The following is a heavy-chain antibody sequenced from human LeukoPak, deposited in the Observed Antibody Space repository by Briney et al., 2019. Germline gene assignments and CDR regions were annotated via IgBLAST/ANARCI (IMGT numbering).Heavy chain of an antibody. Sequence: LETLSLTCTVSGGSISSYYWSWIRQPPGKGLEWIGSIYYSGSTYYNPSLKSRVTISVDTSKNQFSLKLSSVTAADTAVYYCARDLDYRLDPWGQGTLVTVSS. CDR1: GGSISSYY. J-gene: IGHJ5*02. D-gene: IGHD4-11*01. CDR3: ARDLDYRLDP. CDR2: IYYSGST. V-gene: IGHV4-59*12.